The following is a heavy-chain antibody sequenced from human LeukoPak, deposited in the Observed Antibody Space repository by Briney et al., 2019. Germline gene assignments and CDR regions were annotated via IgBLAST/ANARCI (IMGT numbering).Heavy chain of an antibody. CDR3: ARDSGYSSSWYGYYYGMDV. CDR1: GFSFSSYE. D-gene: IGHD6-13*01. V-gene: IGHV3-48*03. CDR2: ISSSGSTI. J-gene: IGHJ6*02. Sequence: PGGSLRLSCAGSGFSFSSYEMNWVRQAPGKGLEWVSYISSSGSTIYYADSVKGRFTISRDNAKNSLYLQMNSLRAEDTAVYYCARDSGYSSSWYGYYYGMDVWGQGTTVTVSS.